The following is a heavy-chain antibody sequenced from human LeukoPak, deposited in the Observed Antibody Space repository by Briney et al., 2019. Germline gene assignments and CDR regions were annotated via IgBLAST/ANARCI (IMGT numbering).Heavy chain of an antibody. CDR3: ARDLYNYYGSGIDY. CDR2: SSGSGTI. Sequence: GGSLRLSCAASGFSISSVSMNWVRQAPGKGLEWVSYSSGSGTIYYADSVKGRFTISRDNAKNSLYLQMNSLRAEDTAVYYCARDLYNYYGSGIDYWGQGTLVTVSS. J-gene: IGHJ4*02. CDR1: GFSISSVS. D-gene: IGHD3-10*01. V-gene: IGHV3-48*04.